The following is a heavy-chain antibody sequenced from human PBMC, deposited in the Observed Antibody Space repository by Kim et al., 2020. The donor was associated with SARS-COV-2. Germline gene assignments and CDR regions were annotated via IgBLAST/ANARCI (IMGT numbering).Heavy chain of an antibody. CDR2: IYYSGST. CDR1: GGSISSSSYY. D-gene: IGHD3-10*01. CDR3: ARRRSGHDYFDY. J-gene: IGHJ4*02. V-gene: IGHV4-39*01. Sequence: SETLSLTCTVSGGSISSSSYYWGWIRQPPGKGLEWIGSIYYSGSTYYNMSLKSRVTISVDTSKNQFSLKLSSVTAADTAVYYCARRRSGHDYFDYWGQGT.